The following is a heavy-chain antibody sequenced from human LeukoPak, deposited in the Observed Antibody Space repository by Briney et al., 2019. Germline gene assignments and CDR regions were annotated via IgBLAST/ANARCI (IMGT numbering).Heavy chain of an antibody. J-gene: IGHJ3*02. CDR2: INPSGGST. V-gene: IGHV1-46*01. Sequence: GASVKVSCKASGYTFTSYYMHWVRQAPGQGLEWMGIINPSGGSTSYAQKFQGRVTMTRDTSTSTVYMELSSLRSEDTAVYYCARDRRYYDFWSGYYLHDAFDIWGQGTMVTVSS. CDR3: ARDRRYYDFWSGYYLHDAFDI. D-gene: IGHD3-3*01. CDR1: GYTFTSYY.